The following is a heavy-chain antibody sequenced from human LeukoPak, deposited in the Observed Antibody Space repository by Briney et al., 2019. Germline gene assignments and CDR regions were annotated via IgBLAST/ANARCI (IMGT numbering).Heavy chain of an antibody. CDR1: GFTFSTYS. CDR2: ISTSSTYI. D-gene: IGHD6-13*01. J-gene: IGHJ4*02. CDR3: ARDLSVAAAGTNDC. Sequence: KPGGSLRLSCAASGFTFSTYSMSWVRQAPGKGLEWVSSISTSSTYIFYADSLKGRCTISRDNAKNSLYLQVSSLRAEDTAVYYCARDLSVAAAGTNDCWGQGTLVTVSS. V-gene: IGHV3-21*01.